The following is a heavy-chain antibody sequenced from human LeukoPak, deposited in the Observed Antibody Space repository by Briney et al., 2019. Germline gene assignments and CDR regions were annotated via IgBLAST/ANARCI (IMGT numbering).Heavy chain of an antibody. V-gene: IGHV1-2*02. CDR3: ARASGSYYNWFDP. CDR2: INPNSGGT. D-gene: IGHD3-10*01. CDR1: RYTFTGYY. Sequence: ASVKVSCKASRYTFTGYYMHWVRQAPGQGLEWMGWINPNSGGTNYAQKLQGRVTMTRDTSISTAYMELSRLRSDDTAVYYCARASGSYYNWFDPWGQGTLVTVSS. J-gene: IGHJ5*02.